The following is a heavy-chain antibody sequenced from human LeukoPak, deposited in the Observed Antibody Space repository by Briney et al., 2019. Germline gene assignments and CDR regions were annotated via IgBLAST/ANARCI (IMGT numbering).Heavy chain of an antibody. CDR3: GRDQGSMIVVRPTNWYFDL. CDR2: IKQEGNEI. J-gene: IGHJ2*01. CDR1: AFTFSNYW. V-gene: IGHV3-7*01. D-gene: IGHD3-22*01. Sequence: GGSVTLSCAASAFTFSNYWMSWVRQAPGKGLECVANIKQEGNEIYYGYCVKGLFTISRDNAKNSLYLQINILRCEDRAVYYCGRDQGSMIVVRPTNWYFDLWGRGTLVTVSS.